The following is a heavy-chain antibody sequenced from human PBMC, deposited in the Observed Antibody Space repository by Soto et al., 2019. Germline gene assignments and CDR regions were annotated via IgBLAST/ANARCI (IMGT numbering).Heavy chain of an antibody. D-gene: IGHD5-12*01. Sequence: EVQLVESGGALLQPGRSLRLSCEASGFTFDDYAMYWVRQAPGKGLEWVSSILWDSCSRGYAESVEGRFTISRDNAKSALYLQMDGLRAEDTAIYYCVPEIRVARTAGDYYGMDFWGQGTTVIVSS. V-gene: IGHV3-9*01. J-gene: IGHJ6*02. CDR1: GFTFDDYA. CDR2: ILWDSCSR. CDR3: VPEIRVARTAGDYYGMDF.